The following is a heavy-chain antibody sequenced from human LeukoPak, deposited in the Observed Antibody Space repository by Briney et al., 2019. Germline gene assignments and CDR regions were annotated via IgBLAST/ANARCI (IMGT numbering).Heavy chain of an antibody. D-gene: IGHD7-27*01. CDR3: ARDPSFDKLGHWYFDP. CDR2: IGTAGDT. CDR1: GFTFSSYD. V-gene: IGHV3-13*04. Sequence: SGGSLRLSCAASGFTFSSYDMHWVRQATGKGLEWVSAIGTAGDTYYPGSVKGRFTISRENAKNSLYLQMNSLRAGDTAVYYCARDPSFDKLGHWYFDPWGRGTLVTVSS. J-gene: IGHJ2*01.